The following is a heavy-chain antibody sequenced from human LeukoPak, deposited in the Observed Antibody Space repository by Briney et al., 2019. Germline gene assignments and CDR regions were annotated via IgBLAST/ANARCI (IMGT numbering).Heavy chain of an antibody. V-gene: IGHV3-30*04. CDR1: GFTFSSYA. J-gene: IGHJ4*02. D-gene: IGHD4-17*01. CDR3: ARDGYGDYWVDY. Sequence: GGSLRLSCAASGFTFSSYAMHWVHQAPGKGLEWVAVISYDGSNKYYADSVKGRFTISRDNSKNTLYLQMNSLRAEDTAVYYCARDGYGDYWVDYWGQGTLVTVSS. CDR2: ISYDGSNK.